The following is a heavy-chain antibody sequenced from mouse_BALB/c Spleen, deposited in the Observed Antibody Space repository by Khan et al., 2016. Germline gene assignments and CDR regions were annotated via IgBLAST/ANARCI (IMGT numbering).Heavy chain of an antibody. CDR1: GFTFNTYA. Sequence: EVQLVETGGGLVQPKGSLKLSCAASGFTFNTYAMNWVRQAPGKGLEWVARIRSKSNNYATYYADSVKDRFTISRDDSQSMLYLQMNNLKTEDTAMYYCVRNDYGEGCFDYWGQGTTLTVSS. V-gene: IGHV10-1*02. CDR3: VRNDYGEGCFDY. D-gene: IGHD1-1*01. CDR2: IRSKSNNYAT. J-gene: IGHJ2*01.